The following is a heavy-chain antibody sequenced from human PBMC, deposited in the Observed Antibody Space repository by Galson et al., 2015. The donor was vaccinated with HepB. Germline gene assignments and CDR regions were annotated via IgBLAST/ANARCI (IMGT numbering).Heavy chain of an antibody. J-gene: IGHJ4*02. CDR3: AREWSEYYFDS. CDR2: ISYDGSNK. CDR1: GFTFSSYA. Sequence: SLLLSFAASGFTFSSYAMHWVRQAPGKGLEWVAVISYDGSNKYYADSVKGRFTTSRDNSKNTLYLQMNSLRAEDTAVYYCAREWSEYYFDSWGQGTLVTVSS. D-gene: IGHD1-14*01. V-gene: IGHV3-30-3*01.